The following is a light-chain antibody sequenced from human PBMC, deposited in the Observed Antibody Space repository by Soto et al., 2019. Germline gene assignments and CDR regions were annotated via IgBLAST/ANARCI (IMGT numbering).Light chain of an antibody. CDR1: QSISTS. CDR3: QESYSFLWGT. Sequence: DIQITQSPSSLYASVGDRVTIACRTSQSISTSLNWYQQKAGKAPKLLIYGASTLQSGVPLRFSGSGSGTDLTLTISSLQREDFATYYCQESYSFLWGTCGQGTKVDIK. V-gene: IGKV1-39*01. J-gene: IGKJ1*01. CDR2: GAS.